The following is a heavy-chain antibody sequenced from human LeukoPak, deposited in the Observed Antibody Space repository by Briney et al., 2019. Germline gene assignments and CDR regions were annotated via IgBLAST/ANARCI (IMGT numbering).Heavy chain of an antibody. CDR1: GGSLSSSSYY. J-gene: IGHJ3*02. CDR3: ARSHIVAVTGFAFDI. Sequence: SETLSLTCTVSGGSLSSSSYYWGWIRPAPGKGLEWIGSIYYSGNTYYTPSLSSRVTIPVDKSKNRFSLQLSSVTAADMTVYYCARSHIVAVTGFAFDIWGEGTLVTVSS. D-gene: IGHD2-21*02. CDR2: IYYSGNT. V-gene: IGHV4-39*01.